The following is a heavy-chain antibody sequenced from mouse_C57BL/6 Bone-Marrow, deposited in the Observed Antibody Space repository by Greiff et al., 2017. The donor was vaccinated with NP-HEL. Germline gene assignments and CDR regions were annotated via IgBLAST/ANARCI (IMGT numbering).Heavy chain of an antibody. Sequence: QVQLQQSDAELVKPGASVKISCKVSGYTFTDHTIHWMKQRPEQGLEWIGYIYPRDGSTKYNEKFKGKATLTADKSSSTAYMQLNSLTSEDSAVYFCERGIYDYDEAAWFAYWGQGTLVTVSA. V-gene: IGHV1-78*01. CDR2: IYPRDGST. CDR3: ERGIYDYDEAAWFAY. J-gene: IGHJ3*01. D-gene: IGHD2-4*01. CDR1: GYTFTDHT.